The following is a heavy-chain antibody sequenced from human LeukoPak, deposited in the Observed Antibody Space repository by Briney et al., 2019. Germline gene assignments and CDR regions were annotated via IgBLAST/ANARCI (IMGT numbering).Heavy chain of an antibody. CDR1: GFTFSSYA. V-gene: IGHV3-64D*06. Sequence: GSLRLSCSASGFTFSSYAMHWVRQAQGKGLEYVSAISSNGGSTYYADSVKGRFTISRDNSKNTLYLQMSSLRAEDTAVYYCVKGVGRSTSPNLGRHWGQGTLVTVSS. D-gene: IGHD2-2*01. J-gene: IGHJ1*01. CDR3: VKGVGRSTSPNLGRH. CDR2: ISSNGGST.